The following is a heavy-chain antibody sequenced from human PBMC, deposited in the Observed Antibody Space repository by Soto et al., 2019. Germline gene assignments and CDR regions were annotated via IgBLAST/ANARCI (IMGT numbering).Heavy chain of an antibody. V-gene: IGHV3-23*01. CDR2: ISGGGDST. CDR3: AKKGTYDLWSGFVAEN. J-gene: IGHJ4*02. CDR1: GFSFSSFA. D-gene: IGHD3-3*01. Sequence: AGGSLRLSCTASGFSFSSFAMSWVRQAPGKGLEWVSTISGGGDSTYLAHSVKGRFIISRDNSKNILFLQMDSLRAEDTALYYCAKKGTYDLWSGFVAENWGQGTQVTVSS.